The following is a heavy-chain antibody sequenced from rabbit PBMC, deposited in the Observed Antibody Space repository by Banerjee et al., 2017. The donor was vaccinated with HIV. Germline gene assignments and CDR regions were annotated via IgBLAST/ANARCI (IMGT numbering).Heavy chain of an antibody. CDR2: IYAGSSGST. CDR3: ARARYYGSGSLDL. D-gene: IGHD4-1*01. Sequence: QSLEESGGDLVKPGASLTLTCTASGFDFSSYYMSWVRQAPGKGLEWIACIYAGSSGSTCYASWAKGRFTISKTSSTTVTLQMTSLTAADTATYFCARARYYGSGSLDLWGQGTLVTVS. V-gene: IGHV1S40*01. CDR1: GFDFSSYY. J-gene: IGHJ4*01.